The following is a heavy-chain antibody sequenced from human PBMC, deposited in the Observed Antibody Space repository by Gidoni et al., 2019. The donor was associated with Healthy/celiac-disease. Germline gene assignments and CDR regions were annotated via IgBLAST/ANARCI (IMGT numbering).Heavy chain of an antibody. CDR1: GGSISSGGYY. J-gene: IGHJ4*02. CDR3: ARECGGDCYSDPVD. D-gene: IGHD2-21*02. V-gene: IGHV4-31*03. Sequence: QVQLQESGPGLVKPSQTLSLTCTVSGGSISSGGYYWSWIRQHPGKGLEWIGYIYYSGSTYYNPSLKSRVTISVDTSKNQFSRKLSSVTAADTAVYYCARECGGDCYSDPVDWGQGTLVTVSS. CDR2: IYYSGST.